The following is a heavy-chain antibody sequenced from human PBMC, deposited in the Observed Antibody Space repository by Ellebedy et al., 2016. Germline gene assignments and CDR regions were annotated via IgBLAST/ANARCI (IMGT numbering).Heavy chain of an antibody. CDR2: ISYDGSNK. CDR1: GFTFSSYA. V-gene: IGHV3-30-3*01. CDR3: ARPPGDSSGYYYGAIDY. D-gene: IGHD3-22*01. Sequence: GGSLRLSCAASGFTFSSYAMHWVRQAPGKGLEWVAVISYDGSNKYYADSVKGRFTISRDNSKNTLYLQMNSLRAEDTAVYYCARPPGDSSGYYYGAIDYWGQGTLVTVSS. J-gene: IGHJ4*02.